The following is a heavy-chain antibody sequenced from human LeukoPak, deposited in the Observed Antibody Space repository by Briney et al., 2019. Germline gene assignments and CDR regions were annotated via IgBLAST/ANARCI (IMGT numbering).Heavy chain of an antibody. CDR3: ARDLVGPSYYYYYMDV. Sequence: ASVKVSCKASGYTFTSYYMHWVRQAPGQGLEWMGIINPSGGSTSYAQKFQGRVTMTRDTSTSTVCMELSSLRSEDTAVYYCARDLVGPSYYYYYMDVWGKGTTVTVSS. CDR2: INPSGGST. CDR1: GYTFTSYY. D-gene: IGHD1-26*01. J-gene: IGHJ6*03. V-gene: IGHV1-46*01.